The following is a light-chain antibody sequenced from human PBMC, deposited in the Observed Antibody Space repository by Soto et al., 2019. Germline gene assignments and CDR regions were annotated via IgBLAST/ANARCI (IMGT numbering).Light chain of an antibody. Sequence: IVLTQSPGTLSLSPWDIATLSCRASQSVGNYLAWYQQRPGQAPRLLIYDASDRPPGIPARFSGSGSGTDFTLTISSLEPEDFAVYYCQQRSNWLGVTFGQGTRLEIK. CDR3: QQRSNWLGVT. CDR2: DAS. V-gene: IGKV3-11*01. J-gene: IGKJ5*01. CDR1: QSVGNY.